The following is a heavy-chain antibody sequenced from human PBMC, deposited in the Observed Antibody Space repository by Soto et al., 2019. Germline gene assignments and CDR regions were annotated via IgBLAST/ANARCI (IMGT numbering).Heavy chain of an antibody. D-gene: IGHD6-19*01. Sequence: QVQLVQSGAEVKKPGSSVKVSCKASGGTFSSYAISWVLQAPGQGLEWMGGIIPIFGTANYAQKFQGRVTITADKSTSTAYMELSSLRSEDTAVYYCARSAVRVEVAGDGGVSYFDYWGQGTLVTVSS. V-gene: IGHV1-69*06. CDR2: IIPIFGTA. CDR1: GGTFSSYA. CDR3: ARSAVRVEVAGDGGVSYFDY. J-gene: IGHJ4*02.